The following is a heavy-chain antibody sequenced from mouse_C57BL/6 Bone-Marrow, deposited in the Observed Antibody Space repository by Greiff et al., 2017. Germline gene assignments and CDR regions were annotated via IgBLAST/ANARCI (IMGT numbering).Heavy chain of an antibody. CDR3: ARSKSWDSWFAY. CDR2: INPGSGGT. V-gene: IGHV1-54*01. Sequence: QVQLQQSGAELVRPGTSVKVSCKASGYAFTNYLIEWVKQRPGQGLEWIGVINPGSGGTNYNEKFKGKATLTADKSSSTTYMQLSRLTSEDSAVYFCARSKSWDSWFAYWGQGTLVTDSA. CDR1: GYAFTNYL. D-gene: IGHD4-1*01. J-gene: IGHJ3*01.